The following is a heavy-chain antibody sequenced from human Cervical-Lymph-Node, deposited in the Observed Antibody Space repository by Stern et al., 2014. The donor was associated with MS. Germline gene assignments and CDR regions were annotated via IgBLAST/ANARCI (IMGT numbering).Heavy chain of an antibody. Sequence: QLQLQESGPGLVKPSETLALTCTVSGGSISTYYWSWIRQSPGKGLEWIGYHTYVGITPYSSSLKSRVTISAYSSNRQFSLNLSSVSAADTAVYYCATSSVGYSYSYAMDVWGQGTTVTVSS. D-gene: IGHD1-26*01. CDR1: GGSISTYY. V-gene: IGHV4-59*01. J-gene: IGHJ6*02. CDR3: ATSSVGYSYSYAMDV. CDR2: HTYVGIT.